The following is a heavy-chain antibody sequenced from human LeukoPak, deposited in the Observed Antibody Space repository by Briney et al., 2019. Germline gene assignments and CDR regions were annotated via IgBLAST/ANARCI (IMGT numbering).Heavy chain of an antibody. CDR1: GRSMSSSSYF. Sequence: PSETLSLTCTVSGRSMSSSSYFWGWIRQPPGKGLEWIGSIYYSGSTYYNPSLKSRVTISVDTSKNQFSLKLSSVTAADTAVYYCATVRMVVVVAATIPFDYWGQGTLVTVSS. CDR2: IYYSGST. J-gene: IGHJ4*02. D-gene: IGHD2-15*01. V-gene: IGHV4-39*01. CDR3: ATVRMVVVVAATIPFDY.